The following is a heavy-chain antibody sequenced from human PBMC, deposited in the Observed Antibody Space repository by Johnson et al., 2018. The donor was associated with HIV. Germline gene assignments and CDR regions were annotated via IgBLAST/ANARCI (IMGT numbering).Heavy chain of an antibody. CDR3: ARDKSGSYRGAFDV. CDR2: IGTAGDT. Sequence: VQLVESGGGLVQPGGSLRLSCAASGFTFSSYDMHWVRQATGKGLEWVSAIGTAGDTYYPGSVKGRFTISRENAKNSLYLQMNTLRAEDTALYYCARDKSGSYRGAFDVWGQGTMVTVSS. CDR1: GFTFSSYD. D-gene: IGHD1-26*01. J-gene: IGHJ3*01. V-gene: IGHV3-13*01.